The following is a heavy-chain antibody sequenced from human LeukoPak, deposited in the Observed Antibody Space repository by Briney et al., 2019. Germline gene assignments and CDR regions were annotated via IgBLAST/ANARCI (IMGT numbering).Heavy chain of an antibody. Sequence: SETPSLTCSVSAGSIRSDNYYWSWIRQFPGKGLEWIGYIYYSGSTYYNPSLKSRVTISLDTSKSHFSLNLNSVTAADTAIYYCARLYGSGSNYLDYWGQGTLVTVSS. V-gene: IGHV4-31*03. J-gene: IGHJ4*02. CDR1: AGSIRSDNYY. D-gene: IGHD3-10*01. CDR2: IYYSGST. CDR3: ARLYGSGSNYLDY.